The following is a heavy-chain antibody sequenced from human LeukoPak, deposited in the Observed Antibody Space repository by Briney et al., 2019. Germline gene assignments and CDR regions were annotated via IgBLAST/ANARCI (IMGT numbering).Heavy chain of an antibody. Sequence: PGGSLRLSCAASGFTFSNYAMSWVRQAPGKGLEWVSAISGSGGSTYYADSVKGRFTISRDNSKNTLYLQMNSLRAEDTAVYYCASSDSSGWYSGFDYWGQGTLVTVSS. J-gene: IGHJ4*02. D-gene: IGHD6-19*01. CDR2: ISGSGGST. CDR3: ASSDSSGWYSGFDY. V-gene: IGHV3-23*01. CDR1: GFTFSNYA.